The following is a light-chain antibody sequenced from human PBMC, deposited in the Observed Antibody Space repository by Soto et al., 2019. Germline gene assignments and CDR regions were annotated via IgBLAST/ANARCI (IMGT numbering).Light chain of an antibody. CDR3: QQYNSYST. J-gene: IGKJ1*01. CDR2: DAS. V-gene: IGKV1-5*01. Sequence: DIQMTQSPSTLSASVGDRVTISCRASQSINRGLAWYQQTPGKAPNLLIYDASSLETGVPSRFSGSGSGTEFTLTISSLQPDDFATYYCQQYNSYSTFGQGTKVAI. CDR1: QSINRG.